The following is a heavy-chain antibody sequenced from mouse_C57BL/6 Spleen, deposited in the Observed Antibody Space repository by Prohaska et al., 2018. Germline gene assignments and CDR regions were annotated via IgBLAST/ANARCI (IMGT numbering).Heavy chain of an antibody. CDR1: GYTFTSYW. Sequence: GAELVKPGASVKMSCKASGYTFTSYWITWVKQRPGQGLEWIGDIYPGSGSTNYNEKFKSKATLTVDTSSSTAYMQLSSLTSEDSAVYYCARFYYYGSSYAMDYWGQGTSVTVSS. CDR3: ARFYYYGSSYAMDY. J-gene: IGHJ4*01. V-gene: IGHV1-55*01. D-gene: IGHD1-1*01. CDR2: IYPGSGST.